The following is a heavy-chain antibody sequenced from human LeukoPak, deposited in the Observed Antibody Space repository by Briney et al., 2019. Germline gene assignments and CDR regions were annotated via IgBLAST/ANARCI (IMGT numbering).Heavy chain of an antibody. CDR1: GFAFSSSA. D-gene: IGHD2/OR15-2a*01. V-gene: IGHV3-23*01. J-gene: IGHJ4*02. CDR3: AKGPLLWN. Sequence: GGSLRLSCAASGFAFSSSAMNWVRQAPGKGLEWVSAISGSGGSTYYADSVKGRFTISRDNSRNTLYLQMNSLRAEDTAVYYCAKGPLLWNWGQGTLVTVSS. CDR2: ISGSGGST.